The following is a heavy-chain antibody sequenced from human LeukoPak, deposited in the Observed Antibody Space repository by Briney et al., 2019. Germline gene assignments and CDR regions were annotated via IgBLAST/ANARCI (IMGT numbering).Heavy chain of an antibody. CDR3: ANGNFD. J-gene: IGHJ4*02. Sequence: PGGSLRLSCTASGFTFSTYDMHWVRQAPGKGLEWVAFIRYDESNKYYVDSVKGRFTISRDNSKNTLYLQMNSLRAEDTAVYHCANGNFDWGQGTRVTVSS. CDR1: GFTFSTYD. D-gene: IGHD3-9*01. CDR2: IRYDESNK. V-gene: IGHV3-30*02.